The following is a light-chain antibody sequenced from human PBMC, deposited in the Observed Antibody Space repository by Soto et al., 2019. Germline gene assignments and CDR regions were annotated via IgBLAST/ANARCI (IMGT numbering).Light chain of an antibody. J-gene: IGKJ3*01. CDR2: DAS. CDR3: HQRSDWPET. CDR1: QSVRTY. V-gene: IGKV3-11*01. Sequence: EVVLSHSPATVSLSPGERATLSCRASQSVRTYLAWYHHKPGQAPRLLIYDASNRPTGVPARFSGSGSVTDFTLTISTLVPEHFAVYYCHQRSDWPETFGPGPIVDI.